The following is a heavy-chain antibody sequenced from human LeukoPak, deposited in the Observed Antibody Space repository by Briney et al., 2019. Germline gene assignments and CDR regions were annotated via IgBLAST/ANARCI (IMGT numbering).Heavy chain of an antibody. D-gene: IGHD6-19*01. V-gene: IGHV3-30*04. J-gene: IGHJ4*02. CDR3: ARGLAVAGTSN. Sequence: GGSLRLSCAASGFTFSSYAMHWVRQAPGEGLEWVAVISYDGSNKYYADSVKGRFTISRDNSKNTLYLQMNSLRAEDTAVYYCARGLAVAGTSNWGQGTLVTVSS. CDR1: GFTFSSYA. CDR2: ISYDGSNK.